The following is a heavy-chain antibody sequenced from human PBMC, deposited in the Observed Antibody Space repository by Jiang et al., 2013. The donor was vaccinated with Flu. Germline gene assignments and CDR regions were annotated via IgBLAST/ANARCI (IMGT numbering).Heavy chain of an antibody. D-gene: IGHD3-16*02. CDR3: ARDPKSFIRSSNFDY. Sequence: SQTLSLTCAISGDSVSSNSVTWNWIRQSPSRGLEWLGRTYYRSKWYNDYAVSVKSRITINPDTSKNQFSLQLNSVTPEDTAVYYCARDPKSFIRSSNFDYWGQGTLVTVS. J-gene: IGHJ4*02. CDR1: GDSVSSNSVT. CDR2: TYYRSKWYN. V-gene: IGHV6-1*01.